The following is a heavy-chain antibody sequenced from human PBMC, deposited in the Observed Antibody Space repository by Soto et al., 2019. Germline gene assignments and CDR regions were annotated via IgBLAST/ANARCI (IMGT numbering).Heavy chain of an antibody. V-gene: IGHV3-21*01. CDR2: ITSSGSYV. CDR1: GFTFSRNT. D-gene: IGHD3-3*02. CDR3: VKDEGIEAMDV. J-gene: IGHJ6*02. Sequence: EVQLVESGGGLVKPAGSLRLSCVTSGFTFSRNTMNWVRQAPGKGLEWVASITSSGSYVYYADSVKGRFSASRDNAKNSLSLQMDSLRPDDTAIYFCVKDEGIEAMDVWGQGTTVTVSS.